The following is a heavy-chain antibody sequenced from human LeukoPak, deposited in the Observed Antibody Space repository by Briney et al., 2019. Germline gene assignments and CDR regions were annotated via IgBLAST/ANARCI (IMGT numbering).Heavy chain of an antibody. CDR2: INHSGST. CDR1: GGSFSGYY. J-gene: IGHJ4*02. CDR3: ARGGNYSSSWSDFDY. V-gene: IGHV4-34*01. Sequence: SETLSLTCAVYGGSFSGYYWSWIRQPPGKGLEWIGEINHSGSTNYNPSLKSRVTISVDTSKNQFSLKLSSVTAADTAVYYCARGGNYSSSWSDFDYGGQGTLVTVSS. D-gene: IGHD6-13*01.